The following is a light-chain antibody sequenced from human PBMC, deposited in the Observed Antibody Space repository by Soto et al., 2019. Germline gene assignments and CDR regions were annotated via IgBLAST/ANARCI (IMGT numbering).Light chain of an antibody. V-gene: IGKV3-20*01. CDR2: DAS. Sequence: EIVLTQSPDTLSLSPGERATLSFSASQSVRSERLAWYQQKRGQAPTLLIFDASSRASGTPERFSGSGSGTDFTLTISRLEPEDFAVYYCQEYDGAPPITFGLGTRLENK. CDR3: QEYDGAPPIT. CDR1: QSVRSER. J-gene: IGKJ5*01.